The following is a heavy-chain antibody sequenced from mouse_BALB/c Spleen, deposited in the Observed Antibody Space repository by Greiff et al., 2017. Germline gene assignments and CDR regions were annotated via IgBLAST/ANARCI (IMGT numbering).Heavy chain of an antibody. D-gene: IGHD1-1*02. CDR1: GYTFTSYW. CDR2: IDPSDSYT. Sequence: QVQLQQPGAELVKPGASVKLSCKASGYTFTSYWMHWVKQRPGQGLEWIGEIDPSDSYTNYNQKFKGKATLTVDKSSSTAYMQLSSLTSEDSAVYYCARLSWYYFDYWGQGTTLTVSS. J-gene: IGHJ2*01. V-gene: IGHV1-69*02. CDR3: ARLSWYYFDY.